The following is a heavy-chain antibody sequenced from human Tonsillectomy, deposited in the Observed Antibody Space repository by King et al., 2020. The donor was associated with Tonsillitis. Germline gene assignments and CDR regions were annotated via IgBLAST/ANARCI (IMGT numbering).Heavy chain of an antibody. D-gene: IGHD5/OR15-5a*01. V-gene: IGHV3-30*02. CDR2: IRYDGSNK. CDR1: GFTFSTYG. Sequence: VQLVESGGGVVQPGGSLRLSCAASGFTFSTYGIHWVRQAPGKGLEWVAFIRYDGSNKDYADSVRGRFTMSRDNSKNTLYLQMNSLRAEDTAVYYCAKDDRMYGVYDHFDYWGQGTLVTVSP. CDR3: AKDDRMYGVYDHFDY. J-gene: IGHJ4*02.